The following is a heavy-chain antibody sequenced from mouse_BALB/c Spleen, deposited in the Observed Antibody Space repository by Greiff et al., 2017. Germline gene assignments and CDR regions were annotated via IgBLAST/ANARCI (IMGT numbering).Heavy chain of an antibody. D-gene: IGHD2-14*01. J-gene: IGHJ2*01. Sequence: EVNLVESGGGLVKPGGSLKLSCAASGFAFSSYDMSWVRQTPEKRLEWVAYISSGGGSTYYPDTVKGRFTISRDNAKNTLCLQMSSLKSEDTALYYCARRRYDDYFDYWGQGTTLTVSS. CDR1: GFAFSSYD. CDR2: ISSGGGST. CDR3: ARRRYDDYFDY. V-gene: IGHV5-12-1*01.